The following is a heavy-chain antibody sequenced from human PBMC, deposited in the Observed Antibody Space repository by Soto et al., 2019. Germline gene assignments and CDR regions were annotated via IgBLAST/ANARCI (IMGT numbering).Heavy chain of an antibody. CDR3: AREAHPYYDFWSGSPYGMDV. J-gene: IGHJ6*02. Sequence: GGSQRLSCAASGFTFSSYSMNWVRQAPGKGLEWVSSISSSSSYIYYADSVKGRFTISRDNAKNSLYLQMNSLRAEDTAVYYCAREAHPYYDFWSGSPYGMDVWGQGTTVTVSS. D-gene: IGHD3-3*01. CDR1: GFTFSSYS. CDR2: ISSSSSYI. V-gene: IGHV3-21*01.